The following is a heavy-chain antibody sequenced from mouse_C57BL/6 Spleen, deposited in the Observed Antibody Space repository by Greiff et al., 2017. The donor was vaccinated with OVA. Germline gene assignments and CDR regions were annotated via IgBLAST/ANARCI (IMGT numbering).Heavy chain of an antibody. J-gene: IGHJ3*01. CDR1: GYTFTSYW. D-gene: IGHD1-1*01. V-gene: IGHV1-50*01. CDR3: ARWGSSSFAY. CDR2: IDPSDSYT. Sequence: QAQLQQSGAELVKPGASVKLSCKASGYTFTSYWMQWVKQRPGQGLEWIGEIDPSDSYTNYNQKFKGKATLTVDTSSSTAYMQLSSLTSEDSAVYYCARWGSSSFAYWGQGTLVTVSA.